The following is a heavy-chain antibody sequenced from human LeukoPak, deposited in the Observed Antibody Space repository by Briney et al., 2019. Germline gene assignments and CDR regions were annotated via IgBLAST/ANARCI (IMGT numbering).Heavy chain of an antibody. CDR1: GFTFSSYA. D-gene: IGHD4-17*01. CDR3: AKAWALYGDIDFDY. J-gene: IGHJ4*02. V-gene: IGHV3-23*01. CDR2: ISGSGGST. Sequence: GGSLRLFCAASGFTFSSYAMSWVRQAPGKGLEWVSAISGSGGSTYYADSVKGRFTISRDNSKNTLYLQMNSLRAEDTAVYYCAKAWALYGDIDFDYWGQGTLVTVSS.